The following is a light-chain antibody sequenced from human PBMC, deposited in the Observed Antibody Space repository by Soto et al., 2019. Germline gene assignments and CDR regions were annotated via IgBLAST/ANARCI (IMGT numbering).Light chain of an antibody. J-gene: IGLJ1*01. CDR3: CSYAGSYTFV. CDR1: STDVGAYNY. V-gene: IGLV2-11*01. Sequence: TQPRSVCGSPGLAVTIAYTGTSTDVGAYNYVSWYQQHPGKAPKFMIFDVSKRPSGVPDRFSGSKSGDTASLTISGLQAEDEADYYCCSYAGSYTFVLGTGTKVTVL. CDR2: DVS.